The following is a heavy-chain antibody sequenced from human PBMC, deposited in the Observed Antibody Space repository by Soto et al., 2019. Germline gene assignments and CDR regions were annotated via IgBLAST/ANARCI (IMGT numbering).Heavy chain of an antibody. J-gene: IGHJ4*02. CDR1: GGSISSSSYY. CDR2: IYYSGST. V-gene: IGHV4-39*01. D-gene: IGHD6-19*01. Sequence: QLQLQESGPGLVKPSETLSLTCTVSGGSISSSSYYWGWIRQPPGKGLEWIGSIYYSGSTYYNPSLNSRVTISVDTSKNQVSLKLSSVTAADTAVYYCARHDEWLVPLVDYWGQGTLGTVSS. CDR3: ARHDEWLVPLVDY.